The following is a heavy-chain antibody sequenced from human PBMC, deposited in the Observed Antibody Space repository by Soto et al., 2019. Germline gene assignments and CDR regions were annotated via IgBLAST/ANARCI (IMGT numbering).Heavy chain of an antibody. D-gene: IGHD5-12*01. CDR1: GGSISSYY. Sequence: SETLSLTCTVSGGSISSYYWSWIRQPPGKGLEWIGYIYDSGSTNYNPSLKSRVTISLDTSKNQFSLKVRSVTAADTAVYYCARVSGLIDYWGQGTLVTVSS. J-gene: IGHJ4*02. CDR2: IYDSGST. CDR3: ARVSGLIDY. V-gene: IGHV4-59*01.